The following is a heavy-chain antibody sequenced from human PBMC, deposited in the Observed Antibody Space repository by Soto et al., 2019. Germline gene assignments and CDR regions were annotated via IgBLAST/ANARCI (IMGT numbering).Heavy chain of an antibody. Sequence: GGSLRLSCAASGFTFSDYYMSWIRQAPGKGLEWVSYIGSSSSYTNYADSVKGRFTISRDNAKNSLYLQMNSLRAEDTAVYYCARGSVDTAMVRDYWGQGTLVTVSS. J-gene: IGHJ4*02. V-gene: IGHV3-11*06. CDR1: GFTFSDYY. D-gene: IGHD5-18*01. CDR2: IGSSSSYT. CDR3: ARGSVDTAMVRDY.